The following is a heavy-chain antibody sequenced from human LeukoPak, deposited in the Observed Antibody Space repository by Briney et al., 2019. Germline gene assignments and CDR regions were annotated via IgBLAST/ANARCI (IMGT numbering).Heavy chain of an antibody. J-gene: IGHJ6*03. CDR2: IYYSGST. D-gene: IGHD3-10*01. Sequence: SETLSLTCTVSGGSVSSGSYFWSWIRQPPGKGLEWIGYIYYSGSTHHNPSLKSRVTISVDTSKNQFSLRLSSVAAADTAVYYCARRSSEGYYYYYMDVWGKGTTVTVSS. CDR3: ARRSSEGYYYYYMDV. CDR1: GGSVSSGSYF. V-gene: IGHV4-61*01.